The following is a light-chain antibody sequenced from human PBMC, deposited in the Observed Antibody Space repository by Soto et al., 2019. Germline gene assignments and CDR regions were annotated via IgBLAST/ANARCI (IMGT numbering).Light chain of an antibody. V-gene: IGLV2-14*01. J-gene: IGLJ1*01. Sequence: QSALTQPASVSGSPGQSITISCTGTSSDVGGYKYVSWYQQHPGKAPKLMIYEVSNRPSGVSDRFSGSKSGNTASLTISGLQAEDEADYYCSSYTSSSPCVFGTGTTLTVL. CDR1: SSDVGGYKY. CDR3: SSYTSSSPCV. CDR2: EVS.